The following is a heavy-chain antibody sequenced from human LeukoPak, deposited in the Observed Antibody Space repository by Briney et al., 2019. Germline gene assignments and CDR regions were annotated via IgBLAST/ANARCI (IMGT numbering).Heavy chain of an antibody. CDR2: IYYSGST. CDR3: ARHVVNYDSSGRGSDFDY. Sequence: SETLSLTCTVSGGSISSSSYYWGWIRQPPGKGLEWIGSIYYSGSTYYDPSLKSRVAISVDTSKNQFSLKLSSVTAADTAVYYCARHVVNYDSSGRGSDFDYWGQGTLVTVSS. D-gene: IGHD3-22*01. V-gene: IGHV4-39*01. J-gene: IGHJ4*02. CDR1: GGSISSSSYY.